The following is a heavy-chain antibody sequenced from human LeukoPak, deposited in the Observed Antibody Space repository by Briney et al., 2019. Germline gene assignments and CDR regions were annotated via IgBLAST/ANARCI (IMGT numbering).Heavy chain of an antibody. CDR1: GGSFSGYY. Sequence: SETLSLTCAVYGGSFSGYYWSWTRQPPGKGLEWIGEINHSGSTNYNPSLKSRVTISVDTSKNQFSLKLSSVTAADTAVYYCARFSTPDNMTTVTYYFDYWGQGTLVTVSS. V-gene: IGHV4-34*01. D-gene: IGHD4-17*01. CDR2: INHSGST. CDR3: ARFSTPDNMTTVTYYFDY. J-gene: IGHJ4*02.